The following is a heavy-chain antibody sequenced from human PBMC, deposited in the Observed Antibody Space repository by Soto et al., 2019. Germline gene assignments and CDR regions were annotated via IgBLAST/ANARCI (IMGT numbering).Heavy chain of an antibody. Sequence: SETLSLTCAVYGGSFSGYYWSWIRQPPGKGLEWIGEIKHSGSTNYNPSLKSRVTISVGTSKNQFSLKLSSVTAADTAVYYCARTPPSTDTAMVTYYFDYWGQGTLVTVSS. V-gene: IGHV4-34*01. CDR2: IKHSGST. J-gene: IGHJ4*02. D-gene: IGHD5-18*01. CDR1: GGSFSGYY. CDR3: ARTPPSTDTAMVTYYFDY.